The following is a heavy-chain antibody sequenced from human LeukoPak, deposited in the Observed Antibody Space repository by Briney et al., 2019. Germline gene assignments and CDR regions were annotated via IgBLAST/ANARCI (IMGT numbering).Heavy chain of an antibody. V-gene: IGHV4-39*01. Sequence: SETLSLTCTVSGGSISSPPYDWGWIRQPPGKGLEYNGSISSSGKTYYTASLQSRVTISVDASKNPFSLKLGSVTAAATAVYFCARHLSQGDGNKPGFDNWGQGTLVTVSS. D-gene: IGHD5-24*01. CDR3: ARHLSQGDGNKPGFDN. CDR1: GGSISSPPYD. J-gene: IGHJ4*02. CDR2: ISSSGKT.